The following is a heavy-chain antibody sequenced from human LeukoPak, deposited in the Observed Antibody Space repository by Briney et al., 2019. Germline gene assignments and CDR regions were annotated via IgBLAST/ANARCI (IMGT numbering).Heavy chain of an antibody. D-gene: IGHD5-24*01. CDR3: ARDGGGGYNLIDY. J-gene: IGHJ4*02. V-gene: IGHV3-30*04. Sequence: GGSLTLPCAASSFLFYTFPKQGPPRAPGKGGVGLAVISHDGKDKYYADHVKGRFPIYRDNPKTTVYLEMDSRRAEDAAVYYGARDGGGGYNLIDYWGRGTLVTVS. CDR2: ISHDGKDK. CDR1: SFLFYTFP.